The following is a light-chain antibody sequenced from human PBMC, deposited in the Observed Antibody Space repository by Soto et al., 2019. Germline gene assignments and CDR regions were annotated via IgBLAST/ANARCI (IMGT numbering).Light chain of an antibody. CDR2: EVN. CDR1: SSDVGGYNY. V-gene: IGLV2-8*01. J-gene: IGLJ1*01. Sequence: QSALTQPRSASGSPGQSVAISCTGTSSDVGGYNYVSWYQQHPGKAPKLMIYEVNKRPSGVPDRFSGSKSGNTASLTVSGLPAEDEADYYCSSYAGSSNVFGTGTKVTAL. CDR3: SSYAGSSNV.